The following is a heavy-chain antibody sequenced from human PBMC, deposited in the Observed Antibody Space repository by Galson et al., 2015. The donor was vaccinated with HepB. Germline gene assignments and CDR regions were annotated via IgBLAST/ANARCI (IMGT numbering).Heavy chain of an antibody. CDR3: ARVSPAAIGSSAFDI. J-gene: IGHJ3*02. CDR1: GGSISSGSYY. Sequence: TLSLTCTVSGGSISSGSYYWRWIRQPAGKGLEWIGRIYTSGSTNYNPSLKSRVTMSVDTSKNQFSLKLSSVTAAGTAVYYCARVSPAAIGSSAFDIWGQGTMVTVSS. CDR2: IYTSGST. V-gene: IGHV4-61*02. D-gene: IGHD2-2*01.